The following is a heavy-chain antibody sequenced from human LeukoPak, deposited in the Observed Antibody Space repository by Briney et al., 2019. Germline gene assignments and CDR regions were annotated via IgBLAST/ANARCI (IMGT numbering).Heavy chain of an antibody. J-gene: IGHJ6*02. D-gene: IGHD6-19*01. V-gene: IGHV1-69*13. CDR2: IIPIFGTA. CDR3: ATSIAVAGYYYYGMDV. CDR1: GGTFSSYA. Sequence: RASVKVSCKASGGTFSSYAISWVRQAPGQGLEWMGGIIPIFGTANYAQKFQGRVTITADESTSTAYMELSSLRSEDTAVYYCATSIAVAGYYYYGMDVWGQGTTVTVSS.